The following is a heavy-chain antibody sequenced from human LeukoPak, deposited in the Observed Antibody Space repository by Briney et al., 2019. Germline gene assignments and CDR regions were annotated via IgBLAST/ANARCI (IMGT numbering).Heavy chain of an antibody. J-gene: IGHJ6*03. D-gene: IGHD3-10*01. CDR3: AKYGGFGELYRHYYYYYMDV. Sequence: GGSLRLSCAASGFTFSSYAMRWVRQAPGKGLEWVSYISNSGSTTYYADSVKGRFTISRDNSKNTLYLQMNSLRAEDTAVYYCAKYGGFGELYRHYYYYYMDVWGKGTTVTVSS. CDR2: ISNSGSTT. V-gene: IGHV3-23*01. CDR1: GFTFSSYA.